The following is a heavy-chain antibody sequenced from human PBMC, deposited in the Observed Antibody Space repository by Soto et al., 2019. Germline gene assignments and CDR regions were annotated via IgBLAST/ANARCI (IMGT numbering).Heavy chain of an antibody. J-gene: IGHJ4*02. CDR2: ISVSGGST. CDR3: AKGMYYYDSSGYRLFDY. CDR1: GFTFINYA. V-gene: IGHV3-23*01. Sequence: SGGSLRLSCAASGFTFINYAMNWVRQAPGKGLEWVSGISVSGGSTYYADSVKGRFTVSRDNSKNTVFLQMNSLRAEDTAVYFCAKGMYYYDSSGYRLFDYWGQGTLVTVSS. D-gene: IGHD3-22*01.